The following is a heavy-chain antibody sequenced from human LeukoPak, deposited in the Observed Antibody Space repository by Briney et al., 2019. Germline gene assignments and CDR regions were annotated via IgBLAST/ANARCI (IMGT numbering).Heavy chain of an antibody. J-gene: IGHJ4*02. V-gene: IGHV4-34*01. Sequence: SETLSLTCALYGGSFSGYYWSWIRHPPGKGLEWIGEINHIGSTNYNPSLKSRVTISVDTSKNQFSLKLSSVTAADTGVYYCARWDRYSSGWAQPFDYWGRGTLVTVSS. CDR1: GGSFSGYY. CDR3: ARWDRYSSGWAQPFDY. CDR2: INHIGST. D-gene: IGHD6-19*01.